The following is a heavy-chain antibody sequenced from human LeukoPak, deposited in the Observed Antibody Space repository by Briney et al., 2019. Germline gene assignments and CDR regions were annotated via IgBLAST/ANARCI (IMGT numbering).Heavy chain of an antibody. J-gene: IGHJ4*02. CDR2: INYSGIT. V-gene: IGHV4-39*07. CDR3: VRDVPSGRFDF. D-gene: IGHD3-10*01. CDR1: GGSISSNNYY. Sequence: SETLSITCTVSGGSISSNNYYWGWIRQSPGKGLEWIGSINYSGITYYTPSLKSRVTISVDTSKNQFSLKLSSVTAADTAVYYCVRDVPSGRFDFWGQGTLVTVSS.